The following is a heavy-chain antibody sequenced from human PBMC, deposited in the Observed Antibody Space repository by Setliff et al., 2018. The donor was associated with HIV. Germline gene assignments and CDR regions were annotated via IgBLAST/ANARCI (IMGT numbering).Heavy chain of an antibody. CDR3: AQGAIRDSGSHITTR. CDR2: INPSSGGT. V-gene: IGHV1-2*02. Sequence: ASVKVSCKTSGFTFTAYYMHWVRQAPGQGLEWMGWINPSSGGTKFAQKFQGRVTMTRDTSISTAYIELSRLRSDDTAVYYCAQGAIRDSGSHITTRWGQGTLVTVSS. D-gene: IGHD3-10*01. J-gene: IGHJ4*02. CDR1: GFTFTAYY.